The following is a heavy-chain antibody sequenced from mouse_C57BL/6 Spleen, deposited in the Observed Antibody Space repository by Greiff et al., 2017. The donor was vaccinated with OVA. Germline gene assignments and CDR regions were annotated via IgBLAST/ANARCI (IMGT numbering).Heavy chain of an antibody. CDR2: INPNNGGT. Sequence: VQLQQSGPELVKPGASVKMSCKASGYTFTDYNMHWVKQSHGKSLEWIGYINPNNGGTSYNQKFKGKATLTVNKSSSTAYMELRSLTSEDSAVYYCAAALVLRCGGLDYWGQGTPVTVSS. D-gene: IGHD1-1*01. J-gene: IGHJ4*01. V-gene: IGHV1-22*01. CDR1: GYTFTDYN. CDR3: AAALVLRCGGLDY.